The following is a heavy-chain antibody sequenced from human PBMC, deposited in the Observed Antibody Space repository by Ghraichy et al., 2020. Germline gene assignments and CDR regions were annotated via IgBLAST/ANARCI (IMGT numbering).Heavy chain of an antibody. J-gene: IGHJ4*02. V-gene: IGHV4-38-2*02. CDR1: GYSISSGYY. CDR2: IYHSGST. Sequence: SETLSLTCAVSGYSISSGYYWGWIRQPPGKGLEWIGSIYHSGSTYYNPSLKSRVTISVDTSKNQFSLKLSSVTAADTAVYYCARDHGSTRDYWGQGTLVTVSS. CDR3: ARDHGSTRDY. D-gene: IGHD1-26*01.